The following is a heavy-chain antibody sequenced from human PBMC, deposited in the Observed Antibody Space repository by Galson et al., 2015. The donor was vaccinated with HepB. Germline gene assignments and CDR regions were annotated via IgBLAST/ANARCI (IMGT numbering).Heavy chain of an antibody. Sequence: ETLSLTCTVSGGSISGSYWNWIRQSPGRGLEWIGSIHYSGSTNYNSSLKTRVTISLDTSKNQISLKVRSVTAADTAEYYCARENCSNGVCCIDYWGQGTLVTVSS. CDR1: GGSISGSY. D-gene: IGHD2-8*01. J-gene: IGHJ4*02. CDR3: ARENCSNGVCCIDY. V-gene: IGHV4-59*01. CDR2: IHYSGST.